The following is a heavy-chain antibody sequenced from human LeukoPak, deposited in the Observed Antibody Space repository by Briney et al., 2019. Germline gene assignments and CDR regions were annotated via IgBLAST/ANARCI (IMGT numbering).Heavy chain of an antibody. CDR2: IKQDGSEK. CDR1: GFTFSGYW. CDR3: ARDLGAFDI. Sequence: GGSLRLSCAASGFTFSGYWMRWVRHAPGKGREWVANIKQDGSEKYYVDSVKGRFTISRDNAKNSLYLQMNSLRAEDTAVYYCARDLGAFDIWGQGTMVTVSS. J-gene: IGHJ3*02. V-gene: IGHV3-7*01.